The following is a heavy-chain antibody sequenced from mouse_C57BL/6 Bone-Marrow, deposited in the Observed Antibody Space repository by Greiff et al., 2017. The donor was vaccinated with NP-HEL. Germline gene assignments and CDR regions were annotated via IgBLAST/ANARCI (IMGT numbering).Heavy chain of an antibody. D-gene: IGHD2-1*01. CDR2: ISYDGSN. V-gene: IGHV3-6*01. CDR3: AREGDYGNYSYAMDY. J-gene: IGHJ4*01. Sequence: DVKLQESGPGLVKPSQSLSLTCSVTGYSITSGYYWNWIRQFPGNKLEWMGYISYDGSNNYNPSLKNRISITRDTSKNQFFLKLNSVTTEDTATYYCAREGDYGNYSYAMDYWGQGTSVTVSS. CDR1: GYSITSGYY.